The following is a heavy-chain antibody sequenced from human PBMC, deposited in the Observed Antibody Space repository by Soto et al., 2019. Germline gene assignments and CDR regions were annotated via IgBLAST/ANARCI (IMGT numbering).Heavy chain of an antibody. Sequence: SGPTLVNPTQTLTLTCTFSGFSLSTSGMCVSWIRQPPGKALEWLARIDWDDDKYYSTSLKTRLTISKDTSKNQVVLTMTNMDPVDTATYYFARQTMRFGGVIAYPVFDYWGQGTLVTVSS. CDR3: ARQTMRFGGVIAYPVFDY. D-gene: IGHD3-16*02. V-gene: IGHV2-70*11. J-gene: IGHJ4*02. CDR2: IDWDDDK. CDR1: GFSLSTSGMC.